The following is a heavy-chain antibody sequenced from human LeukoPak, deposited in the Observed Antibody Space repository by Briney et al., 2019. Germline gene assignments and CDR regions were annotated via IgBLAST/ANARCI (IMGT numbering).Heavy chain of an antibody. D-gene: IGHD3-10*01. J-gene: IGHJ4*02. CDR2: ISAGGGGS. Sequence: GGSLRLSCAASRFTFSSYDMSWVRQAPGKGLEWVSSISAGGGGSYYADSVQGRFTISRDTSKNTLYLQMNSLRAEDTAVYYCAKGGRMVRGVIVTNYYFDYWGQGTLVTVSS. CDR1: RFTFSSYD. V-gene: IGHV3-23*01. CDR3: AKGGRMVRGVIVTNYYFDY.